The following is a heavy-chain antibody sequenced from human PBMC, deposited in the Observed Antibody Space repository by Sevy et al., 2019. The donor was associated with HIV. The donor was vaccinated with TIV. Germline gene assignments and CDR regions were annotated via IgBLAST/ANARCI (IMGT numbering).Heavy chain of an antibody. Sequence: SETLSLTCTVAGGSVNSGIYYWSWIRQPPGKGLEWIGYIYYGGSTNYNPSLKSRVTISVDTSKNQFSLKLNSVTTADTAVYFCARELKWELPHGDDASDIWGQGTTVTVSS. CDR3: ARELKWELPHGDDASDI. CDR2: IYYGGST. V-gene: IGHV4-61*01. J-gene: IGHJ3*02. CDR1: GGSVNSGIYY. D-gene: IGHD1-26*01.